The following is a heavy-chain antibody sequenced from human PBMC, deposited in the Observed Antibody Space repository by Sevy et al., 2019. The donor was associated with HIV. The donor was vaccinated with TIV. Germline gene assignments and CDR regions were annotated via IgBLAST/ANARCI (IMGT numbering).Heavy chain of an antibody. D-gene: IGHD3-22*01. CDR2: ITSSGDTT. CDR1: GFTFGNYA. Sequence: GGSLRLSCAVSGFTFGNYAMSWVRQAPGKGLEWVSSITSSGDTTYYTDSVKGRFTNSRGNSKNTLYLQMNSLRAEDTAVYFCAKEQGYYYDRTGEYYFDYWGQGTLVTVSS. CDR3: AKEQGYYYDRTGEYYFDY. V-gene: IGHV3-23*01. J-gene: IGHJ4*02.